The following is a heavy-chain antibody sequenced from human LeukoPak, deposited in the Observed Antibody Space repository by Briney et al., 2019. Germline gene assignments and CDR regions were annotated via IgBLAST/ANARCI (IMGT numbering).Heavy chain of an antibody. V-gene: IGHV1-18*01. J-gene: IGHJ4*02. D-gene: IGHD6-19*01. CDR1: GYTFTSYG. CDR2: ISAYNGNT. CDR3: ARSRQQWLVPDY. Sequence: ASVKVSCKASGYTFTSYGMSWVRQAPGQGLEWMGWISAYNGNTNYAQKLQGRVTMTTDTSTSTAYMELRSLRSDDTAVYYCARSRQQWLVPDYWGQGTLVTVSS.